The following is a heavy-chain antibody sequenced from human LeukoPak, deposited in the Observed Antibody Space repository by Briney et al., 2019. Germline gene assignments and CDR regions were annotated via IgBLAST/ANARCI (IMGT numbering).Heavy chain of an antibody. D-gene: IGHD2-2*01. J-gene: IGHJ6*02. V-gene: IGHV4-34*01. CDR1: GGSFSGYY. CDR3: AVSSTSCCDYGMDV. Sequence: SETLSLTCAVYGGSFSGYYWSWIRQPPGKGLDWIGEINHSGRTNYNPSLKSRVTISVDTSKNQFSLKLSSVTAADTAVYYCAVSSTSCCDYGMDVWGQGTTVTVSS. CDR2: INHSGRT.